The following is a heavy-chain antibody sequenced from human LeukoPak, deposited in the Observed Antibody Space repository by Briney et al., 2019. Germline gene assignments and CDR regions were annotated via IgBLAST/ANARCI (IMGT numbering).Heavy chain of an antibody. CDR1: GYTFTNYD. CDR2: MNPNSGNT. D-gene: IGHD4-17*01. V-gene: IGHV1-8*01. Sequence: GASVKVSCKASGYTFTNYDFNWVRQATGQGLEWMGWMNPNSGNTGSAQKFQGRVTMTRNASISTAYMELSSLRSDDTAVYYCARGRNTVTIPSNWFDPWGQGTLVTVSS. J-gene: IGHJ5*02. CDR3: ARGRNTVTIPSNWFDP.